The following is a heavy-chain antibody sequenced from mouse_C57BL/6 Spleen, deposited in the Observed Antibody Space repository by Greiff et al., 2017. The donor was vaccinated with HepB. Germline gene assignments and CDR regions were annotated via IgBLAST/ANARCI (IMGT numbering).Heavy chain of an antibody. J-gene: IGHJ2*01. V-gene: IGHV1-19*01. CDR2: INPYNGGT. CDR1: GYTFTDYY. Sequence: EVKLVESGPVLVKPGASVKMSCKASGYTFTDYYMNWVKQSHGKSLEWIGVINPYNGGTSYNQKFKGKATLTVDKSSSTAYMELNSLTSEDSAVYYCARSRDYGDYWGQGTTLTVSS. D-gene: IGHD2-4*01. CDR3: ARSRDYGDY.